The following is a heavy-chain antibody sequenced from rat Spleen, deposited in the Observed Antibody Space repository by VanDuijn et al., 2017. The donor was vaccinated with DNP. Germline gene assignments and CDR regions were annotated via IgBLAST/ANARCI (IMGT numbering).Heavy chain of an antibody. Sequence: EVQLVESGGGLVQPGRSLKLSCAASGFTFSDYNMAWVRQAPKKGLEWVATIINDGSRTYYRDSVKGRFTISRDNAKSTLYLQMNSLRSEDMATYYCVRPAYYAGSYPHYWGQGVMVTVSS. D-gene: IGHD1-12*02. CDR1: GFTFSDYN. CDR2: IINDGSRT. CDR3: VRPAYYAGSYPHY. J-gene: IGHJ2*01. V-gene: IGHV5S10*01.